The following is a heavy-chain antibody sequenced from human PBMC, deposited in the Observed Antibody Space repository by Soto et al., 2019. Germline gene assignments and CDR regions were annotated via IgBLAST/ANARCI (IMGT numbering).Heavy chain of an antibody. CDR2: INHSGST. CDR1: GGSFSGYY. V-gene: IGHV4-34*01. J-gene: IGHJ4*02. Sequence: SETLSLTCAVYGGSFSGYYWSWIRQPPGKGLEWIGEINHSGSTNYNPSLKSRVTISVDTSKNQFSLKLSSVTAADTAVYYCAREYDFWSGYYTGKYYFDYWGQGTLVTVSS. CDR3: AREYDFWSGYYTGKYYFDY. D-gene: IGHD3-3*01.